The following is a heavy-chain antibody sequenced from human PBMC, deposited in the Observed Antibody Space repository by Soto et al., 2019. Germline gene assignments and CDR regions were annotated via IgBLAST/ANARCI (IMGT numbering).Heavy chain of an antibody. Sequence: GGSLRLSCAASGFTFSSYAMSWVRQAPGKGLEWVSAISGSGGSTYYADSVKGRFTISRDNSKNTLYLQMNSLRAEDTAVYYCAKDEVGAFYYYYYGMDVWGQGTTVTVS. CDR3: AKDEVGAFYYYYYGMDV. CDR2: ISGSGGST. D-gene: IGHD1-26*01. CDR1: GFTFSSYA. J-gene: IGHJ6*02. V-gene: IGHV3-23*01.